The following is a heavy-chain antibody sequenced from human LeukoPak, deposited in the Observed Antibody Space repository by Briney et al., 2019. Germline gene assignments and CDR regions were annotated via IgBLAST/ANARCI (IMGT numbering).Heavy chain of an antibody. CDR3: ARGPQGVVPAAMRYYYYMDV. J-gene: IGHJ6*03. CDR1: GGTFSSYA. CDR2: IIPIFGTA. D-gene: IGHD2-2*01. V-gene: IGHV1-69*05. Sequence: ASVKVSCKASGGTFSSYAICWVRQAPGQGLEWMGRIIPIFGTANYAQEFQGRVTITTDESTSTAYMELSSLRSEDTAVYYCARGPQGVVPAAMRYYYYMDVWGKGTTVTVSS.